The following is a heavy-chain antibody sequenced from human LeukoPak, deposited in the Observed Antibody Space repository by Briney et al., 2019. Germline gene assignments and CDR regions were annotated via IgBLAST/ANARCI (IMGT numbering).Heavy chain of an antibody. CDR3: AKEEVPNDY. D-gene: IGHD2-2*01. Sequence: PGGSLRLSCAVSGFTLNSNAMCWVRHAPGKGLEWVSAISRIGVTTYYADSVEGRFTISRDTSKNTLYLQMNTLRPEDTAVYYCAKEEVPNDYWGQGTLVTVSS. V-gene: IGHV3-23*01. J-gene: IGHJ4*02. CDR1: GFTLNSNA. CDR2: ISRIGVTT.